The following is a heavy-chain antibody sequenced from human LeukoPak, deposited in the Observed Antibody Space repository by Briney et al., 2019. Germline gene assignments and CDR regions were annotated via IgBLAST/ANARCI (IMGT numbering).Heavy chain of an antibody. V-gene: IGHV3-7*01. J-gene: IGHJ2*01. CDR1: GFPFDTYW. CDR2: IKSDGSEE. CDR3: AKEKTVAGWYFDL. D-gene: IGHD6-19*01. Sequence: GGSLRLSCVASGFPFDTYWMSWVRQGPGKGLEWVANIKSDGSEEYYADSVKGRLTVSRDNAKNSLFLQMNSLRVEDTAVYYCAKEKTVAGWYFDLWGRGTLVTVSS.